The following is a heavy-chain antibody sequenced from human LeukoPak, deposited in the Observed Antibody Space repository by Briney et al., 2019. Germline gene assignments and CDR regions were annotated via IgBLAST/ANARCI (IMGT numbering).Heavy chain of an antibody. CDR2: IYSGGST. J-gene: IGHJ3*02. CDR1: GFTVSTNY. CDR3: ARDLGYSAYATVRGYAVDI. D-gene: IGHD5-12*01. Sequence: GGSLRLSCAASGFTVSTNYMSWVRQAPGKGLEWVSIIYSGGSTYYADSVKGRFIISRDISQNTLYLQMNSLRAEDTAVYYCARDLGYSAYATVRGYAVDIWGQGTMVTVSS. V-gene: IGHV3-66*01.